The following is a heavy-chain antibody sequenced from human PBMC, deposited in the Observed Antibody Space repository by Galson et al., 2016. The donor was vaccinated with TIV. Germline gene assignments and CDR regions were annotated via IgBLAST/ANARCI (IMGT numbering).Heavy chain of an antibody. Sequence: SLRLSCAASGLVSSSFAMNWVRQAPGKGLEWVSTISNNGADTFHADSVKGRFAISRDNTKNMLYLHMTSLRADDTAVYYCAKGSTWFGESLSHWGQGTPVTVSS. V-gene: IGHV3-23*01. CDR3: AKGSTWFGESLSH. CDR1: GLVSSSFA. J-gene: IGHJ4*02. CDR2: ISNNGADT. D-gene: IGHD3-10*01.